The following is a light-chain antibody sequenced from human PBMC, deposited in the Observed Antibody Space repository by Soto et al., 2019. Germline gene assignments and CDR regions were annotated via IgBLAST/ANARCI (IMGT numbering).Light chain of an antibody. J-gene: IGKJ1*01. CDR1: QSVSNY. V-gene: IGKV3-11*01. Sequence: EIVLTQSPATLSLSPGERATLSCWASQSVSNYFVWYQQKPGQAPRLLIYDASKRATGIPARFSGSGSGTDFTLTISSLEPEDFAVYYCQQRSIWPWTFGQGTKVEI. CDR2: DAS. CDR3: QQRSIWPWT.